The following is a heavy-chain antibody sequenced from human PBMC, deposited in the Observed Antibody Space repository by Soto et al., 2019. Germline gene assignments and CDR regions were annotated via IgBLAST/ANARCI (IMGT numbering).Heavy chain of an antibody. Sequence: GGSLRLSCAASGFAFSSYGMHWVRQAPGKGLEWVAVISYDGSNKYYADSVKGRFTISRDNSKNTLYLQMNSLRAEDTAVYYCAKPLAAAGNGYYYYYMDVWGKGTTVTVSS. CDR1: GFAFSSYG. CDR3: AKPLAAAGNGYYYYYMDV. D-gene: IGHD6-13*01. CDR2: ISYDGSNK. J-gene: IGHJ6*03. V-gene: IGHV3-30*18.